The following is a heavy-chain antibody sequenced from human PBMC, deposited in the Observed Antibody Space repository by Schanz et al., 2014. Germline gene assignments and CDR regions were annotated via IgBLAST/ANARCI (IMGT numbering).Heavy chain of an antibody. CDR3: ARVLGGDEGLDQ. CDR2: IKQDGSAK. Sequence: EVQLVESGGGLVQPGGSLRLCCVASGFTFSRYWMTWVRQAPGKGLEWVANIKQDGSAKNYVDSVKSRFTISRDNPKNSLCLQMNSLRAEDTALYYCARVLGGDEGLDQWGQGTLVTVSS. CDR1: GFTFSRYW. J-gene: IGHJ4*02. D-gene: IGHD4-17*01. V-gene: IGHV3-7*01.